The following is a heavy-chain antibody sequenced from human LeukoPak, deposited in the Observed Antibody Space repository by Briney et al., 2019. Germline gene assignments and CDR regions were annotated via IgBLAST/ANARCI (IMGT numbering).Heavy chain of an antibody. V-gene: IGHV5-51*01. CDR3: ARHAEGYYYYMDV. CDR2: IYPGDSDT. Sequence: GESLKISCKGSGYSLTSYWIGWVRQMPGKGLEWMGIIYPGDSDTRYSPSFQGQVTLSADKSISPAYLQWSSLKASDTAMYYCARHAEGYYYYMDVWVKGTTVTVSS. CDR1: GYSLTSYW. J-gene: IGHJ6*03.